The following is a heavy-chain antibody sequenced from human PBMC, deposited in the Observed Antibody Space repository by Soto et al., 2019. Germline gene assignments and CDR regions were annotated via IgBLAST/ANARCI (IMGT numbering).Heavy chain of an antibody. Sequence: GGSLRLSCAASGFTFSSYWMHWVRQAPGKGLVWVSRINSDGSSTSYADSVKGRFTISRDNAKNTLYLQMNSLRAEDTAVYYCARNGYGDYGAFDIWGQGTMVTVSS. J-gene: IGHJ3*02. CDR3: ARNGYGDYGAFDI. CDR2: INSDGSST. D-gene: IGHD4-17*01. CDR1: GFTFSSYW. V-gene: IGHV3-74*01.